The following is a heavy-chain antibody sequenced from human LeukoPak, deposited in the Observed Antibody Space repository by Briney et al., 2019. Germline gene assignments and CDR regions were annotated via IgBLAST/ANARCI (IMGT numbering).Heavy chain of an antibody. CDR3: ASIGGSYPDAFDI. CDR2: MNPNSGNT. V-gene: IGHV1-8*02. Sequence: GASVKVSCKASGYTFTGYYMHWVRQAPGQGLEWMGWMNPNSGNTGYAQKFQGRVTMTRNTSISTAYMELSSLRSEDTAVYYCASIGGSYPDAFDIWGQGTMVTVSS. D-gene: IGHD1-26*01. CDR1: GYTFTGYY. J-gene: IGHJ3*02.